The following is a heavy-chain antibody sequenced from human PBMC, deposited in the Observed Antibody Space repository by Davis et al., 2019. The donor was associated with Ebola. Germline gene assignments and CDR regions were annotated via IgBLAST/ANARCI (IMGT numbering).Heavy chain of an antibody. CDR3: ARVEGYPWD. D-gene: IGHD2-15*01. J-gene: IGHJ4*02. Sequence: PGGSLRLSCAASGFTFSSYAMHWVRQAPGKGLEWVAVISYDGSNKYYADSVKGRFTISRDNSKNTLYLQMNSLRAEDTAVYYCARVEGYPWDWGQGTLVTVSS. CDR1: GFTFSSYA. V-gene: IGHV3-30-3*01. CDR2: ISYDGSNK.